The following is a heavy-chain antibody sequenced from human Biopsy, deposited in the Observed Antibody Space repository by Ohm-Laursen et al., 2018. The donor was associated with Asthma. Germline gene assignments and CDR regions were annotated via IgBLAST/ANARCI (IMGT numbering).Heavy chain of an antibody. Sequence: GTLSLTCCLSSGSGGYMRSGNYYWGWIRQPPGKGLEWIGSIYYRGTTYHNPSLESRVTVSADTPKNQFSLKLTFVTAADTAVYYCVRGSSSWHHGPFHYYYGLDVWGQGTTATVSS. CDR3: VRGSSSWHHGPFHYYYGLDV. D-gene: IGHD6-13*01. J-gene: IGHJ6*02. CDR1: SGSGGYMRSGNYY. V-gene: IGHV4-39*01. CDR2: IYYRGTT.